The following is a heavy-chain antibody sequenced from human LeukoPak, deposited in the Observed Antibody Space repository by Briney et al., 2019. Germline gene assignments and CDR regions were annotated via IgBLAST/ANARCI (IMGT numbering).Heavy chain of an antibody. CDR3: ARDQYDTWSRRGNFDS. CDR2: INSDGSST. Sequence: GGSLRLSCAASGFTFSRHWMHWVRQAPGKGLVWVSRINSDGSSTSYADSVKGRFTISRDNTKNSLYLQMNSLRAEDTAVFYCARDQYDTWSRRGNFDSWGQGTLVIVSS. V-gene: IGHV3-74*01. CDR1: GFTFSRHW. D-gene: IGHD3-3*01. J-gene: IGHJ4*02.